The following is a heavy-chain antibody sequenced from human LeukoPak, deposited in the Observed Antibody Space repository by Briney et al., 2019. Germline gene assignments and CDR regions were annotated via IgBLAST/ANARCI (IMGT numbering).Heavy chain of an antibody. CDR3: ERRPERWPQNHRTLDN. J-gene: IGHJ4*02. CDR2: IIPIFDEA. Sequence: ASVKVSCRAARGTFNNYVFSWVRQAPGQGLEWMGRIIPIFDEATYAQRFRGRVTITADKSTSTAYMEMRGLTYEDTAVYYCERRPERWPQNHRTLDNWGQGTLVTVSS. V-gene: IGHV1-69*04. D-gene: IGHD5-24*01. CDR1: RGTFNNYV.